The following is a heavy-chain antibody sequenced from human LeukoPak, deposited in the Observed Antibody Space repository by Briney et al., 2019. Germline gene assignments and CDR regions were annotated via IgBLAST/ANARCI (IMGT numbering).Heavy chain of an antibody. D-gene: IGHD5-18*01. J-gene: IGHJ6*03. CDR3: ARTTEGGYTYDYFYYYYMDV. CDR2: INHSGST. CDR1: GGSFSGYY. Sequence: PSETLSLTCAVYGGSFSGYYWSWIRQPPGKGLEWIGEINHSGSTNYNPSPKSRVTISVGTSKNQFSLKLSSVTAADTPVYYCARTTEGGYTYDYFYYYYMDVWGKGTTVTISS. V-gene: IGHV4-34*01.